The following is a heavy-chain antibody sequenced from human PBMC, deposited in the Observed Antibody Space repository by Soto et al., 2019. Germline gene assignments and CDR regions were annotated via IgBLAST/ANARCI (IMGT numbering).Heavy chain of an antibody. J-gene: IGHJ4*02. V-gene: IGHV4-39*01. CDR2: IYYSGST. D-gene: IGHD2-15*01. CDR1: GCSISSSSYY. CDR3: ARHTPAISISDH. Sequence: SDTLSLTCTVSGCSISSSSYYWGWIRQAPGKGLEWIGSIYYSGSTYYNPSLKSRVTISVDTSKNQFSLKLSSVTAADTAVYYCARHTPAISISDHWGQGTLVTVS.